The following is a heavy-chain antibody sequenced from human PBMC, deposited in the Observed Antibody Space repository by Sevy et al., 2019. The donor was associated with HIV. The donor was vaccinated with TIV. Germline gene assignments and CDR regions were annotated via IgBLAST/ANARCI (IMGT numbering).Heavy chain of an antibody. CDR1: RFTFTNFA. J-gene: IGHJ4*02. Sequence: GGSLRLSCAASRFTFTNFAIHWVRQAPGRGLEWVAVTSSDGANEYYADSVKGRFTISRDNSMNTVYLLINSLRREDTAVYFCARGRVTSHYFDSLGLGALVTVSS. V-gene: IGHV3-30-3*01. CDR2: TSSDGANE. D-gene: IGHD2-21*02. CDR3: ARGRVTSHYFDS.